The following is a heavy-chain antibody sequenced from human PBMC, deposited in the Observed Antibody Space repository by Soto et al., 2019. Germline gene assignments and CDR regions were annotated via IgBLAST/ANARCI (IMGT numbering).Heavy chain of an antibody. J-gene: IGHJ6*02. CDR2: IYHTWNT. CDR3: AREPLDGMDV. V-gene: IGHV4-30-4*01. CDR1: GGSVNTGDNY. Sequence: HVQLHQSGPRLVKPSQTLSLECSVIGGSVNTGDNYWSWVRQSPGRGLEWIGYIYHTWNTFYTPALETRVTMSVDASKNQFSLTLTSVTAADTAVYFCAREPLDGMDVWGQGTNVTVSS.